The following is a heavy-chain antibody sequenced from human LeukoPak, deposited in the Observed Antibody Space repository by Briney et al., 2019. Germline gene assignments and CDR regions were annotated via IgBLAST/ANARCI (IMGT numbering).Heavy chain of an antibody. CDR1: GYTFTSYY. CDR3: ARGVGVN. CDR2: MNPNSGNT. Sequence: ASVKVSCKASGYTFTSYYMHWVRQAPGQGLEWMGWMNPNSGNTGYAQKFQGRVTMTRNTSISTAYMELSSLRSEDTAVYYCARGVGVNWGQGTLVTVSS. D-gene: IGHD3-3*01. V-gene: IGHV1-8*02. J-gene: IGHJ4*02.